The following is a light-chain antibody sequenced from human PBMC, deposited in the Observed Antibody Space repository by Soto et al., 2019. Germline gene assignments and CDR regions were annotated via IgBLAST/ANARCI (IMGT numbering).Light chain of an antibody. J-gene: IGKJ5*01. CDR3: QQYNSWPPIT. Sequence: IVLTQAPGTLSLSPGERATLSCRASESVSSNLAWYQQRLGQAPRLVIYGASTRATGIPARFSGGGSGTEFTLTISSLQSEDFAVYYCQQYNSWPPITFGQGTRLEIK. CDR1: ESVSSN. V-gene: IGKV3-15*01. CDR2: GAS.